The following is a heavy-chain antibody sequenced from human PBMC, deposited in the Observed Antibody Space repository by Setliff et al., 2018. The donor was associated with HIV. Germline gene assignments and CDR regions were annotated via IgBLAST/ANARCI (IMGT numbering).Heavy chain of an antibody. J-gene: IGHJ3*01. CDR2: ISGYNGNT. D-gene: IGHD6-19*01. V-gene: IGHV1-18*01. CDR3: ARVPYRSAWFSGGHDAFDV. CDR1: GYTFSSYG. Sequence: ASVKVSCKASGYTFSSYGISWVRQAPGQGPEWMGWISGYNGNTKYVQKLQGRVTMTTDTSTRTVYMELRSLRHDDTAEYFCARVPYRSAWFSGGHDAFDVWGQGTMVTVSS.